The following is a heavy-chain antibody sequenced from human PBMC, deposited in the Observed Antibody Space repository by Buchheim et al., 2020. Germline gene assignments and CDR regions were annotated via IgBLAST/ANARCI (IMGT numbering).Heavy chain of an antibody. CDR2: FPAGGAT. CDR1: GFTFSDYG. V-gene: IGHV3-23*01. D-gene: IGHD3-16*01. Sequence: EVQLLESGGGLVQPGGSLRLSCAASGFTFSDYGLGWVRQTPGKGLEWVSTFPAGGATYYTGSVKGRFTISSDNSKHTLSLTMSSLRVEDTAVYYCVKGPALRLIDYWGQGT. CDR3: VKGPALRLIDY. J-gene: IGHJ4*02.